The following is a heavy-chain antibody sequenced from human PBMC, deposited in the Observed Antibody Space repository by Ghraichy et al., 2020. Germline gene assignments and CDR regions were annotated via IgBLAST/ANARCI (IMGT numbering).Heavy chain of an antibody. CDR2: INLSGST. J-gene: IGHJ4*02. D-gene: IGHD6-19*01. Sequence: SETLSLTCAVYGGSFSGYYWSWIRQPPGKGLEWIGEINLSGSTNYNPSLKSRVTISVDTSKKQFSLKLSSVTAADTAVYYCARWGSGWYYFDYWGRGSLVTVSS. CDR1: GGSFSGYY. V-gene: IGHV4-34*01. CDR3: ARWGSGWYYFDY.